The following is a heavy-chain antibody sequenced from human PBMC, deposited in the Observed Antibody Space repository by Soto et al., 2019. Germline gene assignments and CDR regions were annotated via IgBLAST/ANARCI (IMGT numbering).Heavy chain of an antibody. CDR2: VYNSGST. Sequence: PSETLSLTCTVSGGSISSNYWTWIRQPPGKGLEWIGYVYNSGSTNYNPSLKSRVTISEDTSKSQFSLKVNSMTAADTAVYYCSRYRREAVAGYTLDNWGQGILVTVSS. CDR3: SRYRREAVAGYTLDN. CDR1: GGSISSNY. J-gene: IGHJ4*02. V-gene: IGHV4-59*01. D-gene: IGHD6-13*01.